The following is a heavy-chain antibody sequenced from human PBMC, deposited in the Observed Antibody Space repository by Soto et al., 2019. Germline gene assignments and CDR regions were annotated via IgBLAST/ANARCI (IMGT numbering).Heavy chain of an antibody. J-gene: IGHJ6*02. D-gene: IGHD6-6*01. CDR1: GFTFSSYE. Sequence: GGSLRLSCAASGFTFSSYEMNWVRQAPGKGLEWVSYISSSGSTIYYADSVKGRFTISRDNAKNSLYLQMNSLRAEDTAVYYCAIRSLADRQYYYYGMDVWGQGTTVTVSS. CDR3: AIRSLADRQYYYYGMDV. V-gene: IGHV3-48*03. CDR2: ISSSGSTI.